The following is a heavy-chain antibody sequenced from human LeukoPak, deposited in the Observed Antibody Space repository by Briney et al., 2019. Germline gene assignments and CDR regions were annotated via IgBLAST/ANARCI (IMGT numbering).Heavy chain of an antibody. CDR2: ISSSSTTI. V-gene: IGHV3-48*01. Sequence: GGSLRLSCAASGFTFSSSSMMWVRPAPGKGREWVSYISSSSTTIHYADSVKGRFTISRDNAKNSLYLQMNSLRAEDTAVYYCARDADYYDSSGYIDYWGQGTLVTVSS. CDR3: ARDADYYDSSGYIDY. CDR1: GFTFSSSS. D-gene: IGHD3-22*01. J-gene: IGHJ4*02.